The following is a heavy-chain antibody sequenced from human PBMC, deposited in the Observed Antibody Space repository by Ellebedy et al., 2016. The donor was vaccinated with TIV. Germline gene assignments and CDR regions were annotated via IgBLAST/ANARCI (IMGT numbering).Heavy chain of an antibody. D-gene: IGHD2-2*01. CDR3: ARDIVVVPAARRPYYYSGMDV. Sequence: GESLKISCAASGFTFSTYSMNWVRQAPGKGLEWASSISSSSSYIYYADSVKGRFTISRDNAKNSLFLQMNSLRAEDTAVYYCARDIVVVPAARRPYYYSGMDVWGQGTTVTVSS. CDR2: ISSSSSYI. V-gene: IGHV3-21*01. J-gene: IGHJ6*02. CDR1: GFTFSTYS.